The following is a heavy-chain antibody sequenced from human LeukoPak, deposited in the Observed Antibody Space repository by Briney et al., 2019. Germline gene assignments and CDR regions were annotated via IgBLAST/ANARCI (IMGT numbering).Heavy chain of an antibody. D-gene: IGHD6-19*01. CDR2: IYYSGST. CDR1: GGSISSSSYY. V-gene: IGHV4-39*01. Sequence: PSETLSLTCTVSGGSISSSSYYWGWLRQPPGKGLEWIGSIYYSGSTYYNPSLKSRVTISVDTSKNQFSLKLSSVTAADTAVYYCARQNSLIAVAGYFDYWGQGTLVTVSS. J-gene: IGHJ4*02. CDR3: ARQNSLIAVAGYFDY.